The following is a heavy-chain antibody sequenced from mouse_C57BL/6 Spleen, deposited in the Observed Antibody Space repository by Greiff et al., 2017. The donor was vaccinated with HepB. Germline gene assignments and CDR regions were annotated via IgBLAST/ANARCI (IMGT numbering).Heavy chain of an antibody. D-gene: IGHD3-2*02. J-gene: IGHJ3*01. Sequence: QVQLQHSGAELVKPGASVKMSCKASGYTFTTYPIEWMKQNHGKSLEWIGNFHPYNDDTKYNEKFKGKATLTVEKSSSTVYLELSRLTSDDAAVYYCAVDSSGYGFFAYWGQGTLVTVSA. CDR1: GYTFTTYP. CDR2: FHPYNDDT. V-gene: IGHV1-47*01. CDR3: AVDSSGYGFFAY.